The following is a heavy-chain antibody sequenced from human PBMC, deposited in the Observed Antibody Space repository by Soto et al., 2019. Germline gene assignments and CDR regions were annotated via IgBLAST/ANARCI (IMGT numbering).Heavy chain of an antibody. CDR2: IYPGDSNT. V-gene: IGHV5-51*01. D-gene: IGHD1-26*01. CDR3: ARRLYGGSYYLYYYGMDV. Sequence: PGESLKISCKGSGYSFTSYWIAWVRQMPGKGLEWMGIIYPGDSNTRYSPSFQGQVTISADKSISTAYLQWSSLKASDTAMYYCARRLYGGSYYLYYYGMDVWGQGTTVSVSS. J-gene: IGHJ6*02. CDR1: GYSFTSYW.